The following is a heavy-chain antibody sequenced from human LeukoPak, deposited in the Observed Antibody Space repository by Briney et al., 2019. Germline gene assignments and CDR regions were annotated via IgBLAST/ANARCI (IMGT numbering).Heavy chain of an antibody. CDR2: ISGSGGST. Sequence: GGSLRLSCTVSGFTVSSNSMSWVRQAPGKGLEWVSAISGSGGSTYYADSVKGRFTISRDNSKNTLYLQMDSLSAEDTAVYYCVKVDTWGQGILVTVSS. D-gene: IGHD5-18*01. CDR3: VKVDT. J-gene: IGHJ4*02. V-gene: IGHV3-23*01. CDR1: GFTVSSNS.